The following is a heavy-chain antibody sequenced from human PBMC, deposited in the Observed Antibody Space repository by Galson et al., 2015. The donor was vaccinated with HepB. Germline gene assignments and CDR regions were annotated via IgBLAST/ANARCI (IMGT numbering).Heavy chain of an antibody. CDR2: IRSKANSYAT. CDR1: GFTFSGSA. Sequence: SLRLSCAASGFTFSGSAMHWVRQASGKGLEWVGRIRSKANSYATAYAASVKGRFTISRDDSKNTAYLQMNSLKTEDTAVYYCTRQLAAAGDFDYWGQGTLVTVSS. J-gene: IGHJ4*02. V-gene: IGHV3-73*01. CDR3: TRQLAAAGDFDY. D-gene: IGHD6-13*01.